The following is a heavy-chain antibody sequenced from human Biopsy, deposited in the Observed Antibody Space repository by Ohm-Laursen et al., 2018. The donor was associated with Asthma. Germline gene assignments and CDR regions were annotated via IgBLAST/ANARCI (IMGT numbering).Heavy chain of an antibody. CDR1: GGSMSSSSYY. CDR2: NYYSGNT. D-gene: IGHD3-22*01. J-gene: IGHJ4*02. Sequence: SQTLSLTCPVSGGSMSSSSYYWGWIRQPPGKGLEWIGSNYYSGNTYYNPSLKSRVTISVDTSKTQFSLKLYSVTAADTAVYYCARHRGDSSGYYYDSFDYWGQGTLVTVSS. CDR3: ARHRGDSSGYYYDSFDY. V-gene: IGHV4-39*01.